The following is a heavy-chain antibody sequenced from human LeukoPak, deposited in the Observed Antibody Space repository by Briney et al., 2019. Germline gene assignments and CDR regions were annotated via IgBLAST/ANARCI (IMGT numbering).Heavy chain of an antibody. D-gene: IGHD4/OR15-4a*01. CDR3: ARRAGAYSHSYDY. CDR1: GLTVSSNS. CDR2: IYSGGST. Sequence: GGPLRLSCAASGLTVSSNSMSWVRQAPGKGLEWVSFIYSGGSTYYADSVKGRFTISRDNSKNTLYLQMNSLRADDTAVYYCARRAGAYSHSYDYWGQGTLVTVSS. V-gene: IGHV3-53*01. J-gene: IGHJ4*02.